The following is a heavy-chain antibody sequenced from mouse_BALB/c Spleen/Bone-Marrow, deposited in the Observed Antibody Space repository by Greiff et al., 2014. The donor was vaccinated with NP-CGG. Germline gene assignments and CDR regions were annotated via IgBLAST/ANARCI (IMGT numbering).Heavy chain of an antibody. Sequence: EVMLVESGGGLVQPGGSLKISCAASGFTFSSYIMSWVRQTPEKRLEWVAYISNGGGSTYDPDTVKGRFTISRDNAKNTLYLQMISLKSEDTAMYYCARQGVYYGKTYYAMDYWGQGTSVTVSS. CDR3: ARQGVYYGKTYYAMDY. D-gene: IGHD2-1*01. CDR1: GFTFSSYI. CDR2: ISNGGGST. J-gene: IGHJ4*01. V-gene: IGHV5-12-2*01.